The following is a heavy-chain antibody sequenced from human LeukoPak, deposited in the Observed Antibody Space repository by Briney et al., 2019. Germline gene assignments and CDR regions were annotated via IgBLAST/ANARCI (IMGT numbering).Heavy chain of an antibody. J-gene: IGHJ4*02. CDR1: YY. CDR3: ARGAGIAAAGTIV. CDR2: ISSSGSTI. D-gene: IGHD6-13*01. Sequence: YYXXWIRQAPXKGLEWVSYISSSGSTIYYADSVKGRFTISRDNAKNSLYLQMNSLRAEDTAVYYCARGAGIAAAGTIVWGQGTLVTVSS. V-gene: IGHV3-11*01.